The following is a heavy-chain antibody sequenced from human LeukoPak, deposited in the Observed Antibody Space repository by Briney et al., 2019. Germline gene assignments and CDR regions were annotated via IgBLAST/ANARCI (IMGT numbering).Heavy chain of an antibody. CDR2: ISVRSNYI. V-gene: IGHV3-21*01. J-gene: IGHJ4*02. CDR3: VRLRRNSDTTGFYYYYDF. Sequence: GGSLRLSCAASGYTFSSYSINWVRQAPGKGLEWVSTISVRSNYIYYADSVRGRFRISRDDARDSLYLQMNSLRAEDTAVYYCVRLRRNSDTTGFYYYYDFWGQGTLVTVSS. D-gene: IGHD3-22*01. CDR1: GYTFSSYS.